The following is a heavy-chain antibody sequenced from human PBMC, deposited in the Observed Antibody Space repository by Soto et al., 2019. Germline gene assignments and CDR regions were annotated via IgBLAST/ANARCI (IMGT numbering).Heavy chain of an antibody. CDR1: GFSVSSNY. CDR3: ARGGFCGSGSCYFFDS. V-gene: IGHV3-53*01. J-gene: IGHJ4*02. CDR2: LYSGGSS. Sequence: EVQLEESGGGLIQPGESLRLSCVASGFSVSSNYMNWIRQAPGGGLEWVSSLYSGGSSYYADSVQGRFTISRDSSKNTVYLRVNSLRVDDTAVYYCARGGFCGSGSCYFFDSWGQGILVTVSS. D-gene: IGHD2-21*01.